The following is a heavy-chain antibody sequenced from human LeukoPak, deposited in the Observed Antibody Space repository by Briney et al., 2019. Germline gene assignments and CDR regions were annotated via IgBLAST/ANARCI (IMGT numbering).Heavy chain of an antibody. CDR3: AKTLLYYYDSSGYFDY. Sequence: GGSLGLSCAASGFTFSTYAMSWVRQTPGKGLEWVSVISGGGDITYYADSVKGRFTISRDNSENTVYLQMNSLRAEDTAVYYCAKTLLYYYDSSGYFDYWGQGTLVTVSS. V-gene: IGHV3-23*01. J-gene: IGHJ4*02. CDR1: GFTFSTYA. D-gene: IGHD3-22*01. CDR2: ISGGGDIT.